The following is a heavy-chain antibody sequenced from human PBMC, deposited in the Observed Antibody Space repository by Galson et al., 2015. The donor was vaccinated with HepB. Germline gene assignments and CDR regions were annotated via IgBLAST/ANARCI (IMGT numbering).Heavy chain of an antibody. V-gene: IGHV1-69*13. D-gene: IGHD3-16*02. CDR1: GGTFSSYA. J-gene: IGHJ6*02. Sequence: SVKVSCKASGGTFSSYAISWVRQAPGQGLEWMGGIIPIFGTANYAQKFQGRVTITADESTSTACMELSSLRSEDTAVYYCARGGYDYVWGSYRPGDYYYGMDVWGQGTTVTVSS. CDR3: ARGGYDYVWGSYRPGDYYYGMDV. CDR2: IIPIFGTA.